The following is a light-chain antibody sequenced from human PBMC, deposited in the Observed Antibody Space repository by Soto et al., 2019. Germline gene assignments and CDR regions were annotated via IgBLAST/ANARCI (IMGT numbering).Light chain of an antibody. V-gene: IGLV2-14*01. CDR1: SSDVGGYKY. CDR3: SSFSSTTATTVV. J-gene: IGLJ2*01. CDR2: EVS. Sequence: QSALTQPASVSGSPGQSITISCTGTSSDVGGYKYVSWYQQHPGKAPKLIIYEVSNRPSGVPNRFSASKSGNTASLTISGLQAEDEAVYFCSSFSSTTATTVVFGGGTKVTVL.